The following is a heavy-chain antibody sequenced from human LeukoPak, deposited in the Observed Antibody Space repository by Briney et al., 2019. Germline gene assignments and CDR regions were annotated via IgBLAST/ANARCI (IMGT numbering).Heavy chain of an antibody. CDR2: ISGSGGST. Sequence: PGGSLRLSCAASGFTFDDYGMSWVRQAPGKGLEWVSAISGSGGSTYYADSVKGRFTISRDNSKNTLYLQMNSLRAEDTAVYYCAKDPRYFDWLGSDPWGQGTLVTVSS. D-gene: IGHD3-9*01. J-gene: IGHJ5*02. CDR1: GFTFDDYG. CDR3: AKDPRYFDWLGSDP. V-gene: IGHV3-23*01.